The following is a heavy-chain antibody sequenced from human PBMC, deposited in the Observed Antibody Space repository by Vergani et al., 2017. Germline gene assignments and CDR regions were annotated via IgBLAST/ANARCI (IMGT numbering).Heavy chain of an antibody. CDR1: GFSFSSYS. J-gene: IGHJ6*02. Sequence: EVQLVESGGGLVKPGGSLRLSCAASGFSFSSYSMNWVRQAPGKGLEWVASISGSSSYVFYRDSVEGRFTITRDNAKKSVYLQMNSLRAEDTAMYFCARERVGATPYYYYYYGMDVWGQGTTVTVSS. CDR2: ISGSSSYV. V-gene: IGHV3-21*02. CDR3: ARERVGATPYYYYYYGMDV. D-gene: IGHD1-26*01.